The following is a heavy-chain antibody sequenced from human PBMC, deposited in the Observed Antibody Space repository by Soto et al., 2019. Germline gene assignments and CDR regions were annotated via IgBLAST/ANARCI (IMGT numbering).Heavy chain of an antibody. CDR1: GYTFTGYY. J-gene: IGHJ4*02. V-gene: IGHV1-2*04. Sequence: ASVKVSCKASGYTFTGYYMHWVRQAPGQGLEWMGWINPNSGGTNYAQKFQGWVTMTRDTSISTAYMGLSRLRSDDTAVYYCARDSRVGYSSSPSPSYFDYWGQGTLVTVSS. D-gene: IGHD6-6*01. CDR2: INPNSGGT. CDR3: ARDSRVGYSSSPSPSYFDY.